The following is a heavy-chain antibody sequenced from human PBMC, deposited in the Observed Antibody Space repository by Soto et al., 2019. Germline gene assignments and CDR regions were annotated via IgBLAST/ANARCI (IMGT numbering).Heavy chain of an antibody. Sequence: SETLSLTCTVSGGSISSYYWSWIRQPPGKGLEWIGYIYYSGSTSYNPSLKSRVTISVDTSKNHFSLKLSSVTAADTAVYYCARSLTGYAFDIWGQGTMVTVSS. V-gene: IGHV4-59*01. CDR3: ARSLTGYAFDI. D-gene: IGHD7-27*01. J-gene: IGHJ3*02. CDR2: IYYSGST. CDR1: GGSISSYY.